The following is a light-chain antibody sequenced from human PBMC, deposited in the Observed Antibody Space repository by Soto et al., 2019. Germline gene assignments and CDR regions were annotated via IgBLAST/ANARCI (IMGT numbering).Light chain of an antibody. V-gene: IGKV3-15*01. Sequence: ETVMTQSPATLSVSPGERATLSCRASQSVNSNLAWYQLKRGQAPRLLIYGASTRATGIPARFSGSGSGTEFTLTISSLQSEDSAVYYCQQYNNWPQTFGQGTKVEIK. CDR1: QSVNSN. CDR2: GAS. J-gene: IGKJ1*01. CDR3: QQYNNWPQT.